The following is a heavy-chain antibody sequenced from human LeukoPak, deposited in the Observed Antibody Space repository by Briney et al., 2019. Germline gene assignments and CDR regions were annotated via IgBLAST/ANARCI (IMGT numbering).Heavy chain of an antibody. D-gene: IGHD3-3*01. CDR1: GYTFTGYY. Sequence: ASVKVSCKASGYTFTGYYMHWVRQAPGQGLEWMGWINPNSGGTNYAQKFQGRVTMTRNTSISTAYMELSRLRSDDTAVYYCARPHYDFCSGYYYYFDYWGQGTLVTVSS. CDR2: INPNSGGT. J-gene: IGHJ4*02. V-gene: IGHV1-2*02. CDR3: ARPHYDFCSGYYYYFDY.